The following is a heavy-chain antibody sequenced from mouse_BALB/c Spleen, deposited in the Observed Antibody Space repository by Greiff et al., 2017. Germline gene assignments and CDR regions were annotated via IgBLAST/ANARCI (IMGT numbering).Heavy chain of an antibody. D-gene: IGHD2-14*01. Sequence: VQLQQSAAELARPGASVKMSCKASGYTFTSYTMHWVKQRPGQGLEWIGYINPSSGYTEYNQKFKDKTTLTADKSSSTAYMQLSSLTSEDSAVYYCAREGYCGRYYYAMDYWGQGTSVTVSS. CDR1: GYTFTSYT. J-gene: IGHJ4*01. V-gene: IGHV1-4*02. CDR3: AREGYCGRYYYAMDY. CDR2: INPSSGYT.